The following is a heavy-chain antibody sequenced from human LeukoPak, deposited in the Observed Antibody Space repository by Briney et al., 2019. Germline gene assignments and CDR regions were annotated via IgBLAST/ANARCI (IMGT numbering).Heavy chain of an antibody. J-gene: IGHJ5*02. V-gene: IGHV4-39*07. D-gene: IGHD4-17*01. CDR3: ARTRGDYGDYEYNWFDP. CDR1: GGSISSSSYY. CDR2: IYYSGST. Sequence: SETLSLTCTVSGGSISSSSYYWGWIRQPPGKGLEWIGSIYYSGSTYYNPSLKSRVTISVDTSKNQFSLKLSSVTAADTAVYYCARTRGDYGDYEYNWFDPWGQGTLVTVSS.